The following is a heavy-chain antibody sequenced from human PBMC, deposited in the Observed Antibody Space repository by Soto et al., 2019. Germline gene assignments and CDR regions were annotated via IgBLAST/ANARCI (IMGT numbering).Heavy chain of an antibody. CDR1: GFTFDDCT. CDR2: ISWDGGST. CDR3: TAGEGRSYGMDV. D-gene: IGHD3-10*01. J-gene: IGHJ6*02. V-gene: IGHV3-43*01. Sequence: GGSLRLSCAASGFTFDDCTMHWVRQAPGKGLEWVSLISWDGGSTYYADSVKGRFTISRDNSKNSLYLQMNSLRTEDTALYYCTAGEGRSYGMDVWGQGTTVTVSS.